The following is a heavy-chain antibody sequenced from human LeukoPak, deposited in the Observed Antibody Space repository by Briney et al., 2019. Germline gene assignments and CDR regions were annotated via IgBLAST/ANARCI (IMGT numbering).Heavy chain of an antibody. V-gene: IGHV3-23*01. Sequence: GGSLRLSCAASGFTFSSYAMSWVRQAPGKGLEWVSTISGRGDSPNYADSVKGRFTISRDISKNTLYLQMNSLRAEDTAVYYCATHKRVVAATQYYYYYMDVWGKGTTVTVSS. CDR3: ATHKRVVAATQYYYYYMDV. J-gene: IGHJ6*03. D-gene: IGHD2-15*01. CDR1: GFTFSSYA. CDR2: ISGRGDSP.